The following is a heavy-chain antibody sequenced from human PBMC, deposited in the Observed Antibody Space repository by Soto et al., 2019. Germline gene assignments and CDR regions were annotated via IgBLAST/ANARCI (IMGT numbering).Heavy chain of an antibody. Sequence: GGSQRLSCAASGFTFRSYGMHWVRQAPGKGLEWVAVISYDGSNKYYADSVKGRFTISTDTSTSTAYMELRSLRSDDTAVYYCARATMGYGSGSHWGQGTLVTVSS. CDR2: ISYDGSNK. V-gene: IGHV3-30*03. J-gene: IGHJ4*02. D-gene: IGHD3-10*01. CDR1: GFTFRSYG. CDR3: ARATMGYGSGSH.